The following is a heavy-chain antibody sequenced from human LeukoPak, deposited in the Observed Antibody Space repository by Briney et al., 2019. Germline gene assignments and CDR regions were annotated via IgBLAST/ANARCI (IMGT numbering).Heavy chain of an antibody. CDR2: IFSNDEK. D-gene: IGHD2-2*01. CDR3: ARISDSYCSSTSCYFWFDP. Sequence: SGPTLVNPTETLTLTCTVSGFSLSNARMGVSWIRQPPGKALEWLAHIFSNDEKSYSTSLKSRLTISKDTSKSQVVLTMTNMDPVDTATYYCARISDSYCSSTSCYFWFDPSGQGTLVTVSS. V-gene: IGHV2-26*01. CDR1: GFSLSNARMG. J-gene: IGHJ5*02.